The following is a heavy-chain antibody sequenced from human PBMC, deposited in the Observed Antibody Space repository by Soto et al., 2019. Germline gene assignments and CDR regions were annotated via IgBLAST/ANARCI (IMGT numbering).Heavy chain of an antibody. CDR3: ARESIGGWLLS. D-gene: IGHD5-12*01. J-gene: IGHJ5*02. V-gene: IGHV4-59*01. CDR2: IHYSGTT. Sequence: LSLTCNVTGGSTSGSYWSWVRQSPGKGLEWIGYIHYSGTTAYSPSLRSRVTISLDPSESQFSLKLTSVTAADTAIYYCARESIGGWLLSWGRGSLVTVSS. CDR1: GGSTSGSY.